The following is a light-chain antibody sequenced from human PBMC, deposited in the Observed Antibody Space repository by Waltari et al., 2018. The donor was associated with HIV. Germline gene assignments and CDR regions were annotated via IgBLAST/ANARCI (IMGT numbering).Light chain of an antibody. V-gene: IGLV8-61*01. CDR3: LLFVSASWV. CDR2: DVN. CDR1: SDSVSTGHF. Sequence: QTLVTQEPSFSVSPGGTVTVTCALTSDSVSTGHFPSWYRQAPGQPPRTLIYDVNSRSSGVPDRFSGSITGGKAVLTITGAQADDECVYYCLLFVSASWVFGGGTKVTV. J-gene: IGLJ3*02.